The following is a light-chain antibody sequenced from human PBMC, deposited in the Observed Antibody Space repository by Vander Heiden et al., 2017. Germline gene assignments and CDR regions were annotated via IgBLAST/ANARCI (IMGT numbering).Light chain of an antibody. CDR3: SAWDTSLSAQV. CDR1: SNNVGNQG. CDR2: RNN. V-gene: IGLV10-54*04. J-gene: IGLJ2*01. Sequence: QAGLTQPPSVFKALRQTATLTCSGNSNNVGNQGAAWLQQHQGHPPKLLFYRNNNRPSGISERFSASRSGNTASLTITGLQPEDEADYYCSAWDTSLSAQVFGAGTKLTVL.